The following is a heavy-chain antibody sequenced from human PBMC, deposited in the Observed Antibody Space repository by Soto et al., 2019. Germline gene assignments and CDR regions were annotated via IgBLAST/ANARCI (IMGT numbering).Heavy chain of an antibody. CDR1: GGSISSSSYY. J-gene: IGHJ4*02. V-gene: IGHV4-39*01. D-gene: IGHD2-15*01. Sequence: SQTLSLTCTVSGGSISSSSYYWGWIRQPPGKGLEWIGSIYYSGSTYYNPSLKSRVTISVDTSKNQFSLKLSSVTAADTAVYYCARHLYCSGGSCPISCFDYWGQGTLVTVSS. CDR2: IYYSGST. CDR3: ARHLYCSGGSCPISCFDY.